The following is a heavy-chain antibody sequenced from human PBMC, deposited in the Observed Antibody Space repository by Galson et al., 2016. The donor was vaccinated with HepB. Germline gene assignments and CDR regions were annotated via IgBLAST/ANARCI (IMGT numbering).Heavy chain of an antibody. J-gene: IGHJ3*02. CDR2: ISADGGST. CDR3: ARVIGGTLDALDT. V-gene: IGHV3-23*01. Sequence: SLRLSCAASGFIFSRYGVAWVRQAPGKGLEWVSIISADGGSTHYADSLKGRCTISRDNSKNTLYLQMNSLRAEDSAVYYCARVIGGTLDALDTWGQGTMVTVSS. CDR1: GFIFSRYG. D-gene: IGHD2-21*01.